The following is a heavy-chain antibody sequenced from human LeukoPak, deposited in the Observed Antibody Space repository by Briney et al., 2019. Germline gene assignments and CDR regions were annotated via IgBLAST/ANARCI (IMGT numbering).Heavy chain of an antibody. Sequence: KSSETLSLTCAVYGGSFSGYYWSWIRQPPGKGLEWIGEINHSGSTNYNPSLKSRVTISVDTSKNQSSLKLSSVTAADTAVYYCARGREELVVPAYYFDYWGQGTLVTVSS. D-gene: IGHD2-2*01. CDR3: ARGREELVVPAYYFDY. CDR1: GGSFSGYY. J-gene: IGHJ4*02. CDR2: INHSGST. V-gene: IGHV4-34*01.